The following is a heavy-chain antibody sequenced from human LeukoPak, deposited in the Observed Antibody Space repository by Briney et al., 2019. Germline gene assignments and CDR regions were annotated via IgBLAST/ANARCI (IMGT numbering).Heavy chain of an antibody. Sequence: ASVKVSCKASGYTFTGYYMHWVRQAPGQGLEWLGWINPNSGGTNYAQKFQGRVTMTRDTSISTAYMERSRLRSDDAAVYYCARASGYSGYDQFDYWGQGSLVTVSS. CDR1: GYTFTGYY. J-gene: IGHJ4*02. CDR3: ARASGYSGYDQFDY. CDR2: INPNSGGT. V-gene: IGHV1-2*02. D-gene: IGHD5-12*01.